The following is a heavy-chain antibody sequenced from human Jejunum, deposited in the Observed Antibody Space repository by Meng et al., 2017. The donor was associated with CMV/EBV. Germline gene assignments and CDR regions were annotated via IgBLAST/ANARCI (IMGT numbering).Heavy chain of an antibody. J-gene: IGHJ4*02. V-gene: IGHV3-7*01. D-gene: IGHD2-21*01. CDR2: IKQDGSER. CDR3: AREGGDGPYFDY. Sequence: YGINISRNRKSWVRQAKGKGLEWVANIKQDGSERWYVDSVKGRFTISRDNAKNSLYLEMSTLRVEDTAVYYCAREGGDGPYFDYWGQGTLVTVSS. CDR1: GINISRNR.